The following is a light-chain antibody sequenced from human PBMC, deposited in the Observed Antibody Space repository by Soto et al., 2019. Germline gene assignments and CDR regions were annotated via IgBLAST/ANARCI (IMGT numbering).Light chain of an antibody. CDR2: KVS. V-gene: IGKV2-30*02. Sequence: DVVMTQSPLSLPVTLGQPASISCRSSQSLVHSDGNTYLNWFQQRPGQSPRRLIYKVSTRDSGVPDRFNGSGSGTDFTLRISSVEAEDVGVYYCMQGTHWPFTFGQGTKLEIK. CDR1: QSLVHSDGNTY. CDR3: MQGTHWPFT. J-gene: IGKJ2*01.